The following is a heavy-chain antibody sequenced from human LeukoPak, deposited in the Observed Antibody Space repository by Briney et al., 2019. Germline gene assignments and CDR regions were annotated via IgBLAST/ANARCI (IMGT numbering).Heavy chain of an antibody. CDR3: ARMTTVTTRGYYDSSGYFI. V-gene: IGHV1-69*04. CDR1: GGTFSSYA. Sequence: SVKVSCKASGGTFSSYAISWVRQTPGLGLEWMGRIIPIFGIANYAQKFQGRVTITADKSTSTAYMELSSLRSEDTAVYYCARMTTVTTRGYYDSSGYFIWGQGTLVTVSS. CDR2: IIPIFGIA. J-gene: IGHJ4*02. D-gene: IGHD3-22*01.